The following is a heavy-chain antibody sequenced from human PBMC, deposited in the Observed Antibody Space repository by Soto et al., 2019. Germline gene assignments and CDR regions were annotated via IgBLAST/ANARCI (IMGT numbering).Heavy chain of an antibody. D-gene: IGHD1-7*01. V-gene: IGHV3-23*01. J-gene: IGHJ3*02. CDR2: ISGSGGST. Sequence: GGSLRLSCAASGFTFSSYAMSWVRQAPGKGLEWVSAISGSGGSTYYADSVKGRFTISRDNSKNTLYLQMNSLRAEDTAVYYCAKRGGNWNYLKDAFDIWGQGTMVTVSS. CDR3: AKRGGNWNYLKDAFDI. CDR1: GFTFSSYA.